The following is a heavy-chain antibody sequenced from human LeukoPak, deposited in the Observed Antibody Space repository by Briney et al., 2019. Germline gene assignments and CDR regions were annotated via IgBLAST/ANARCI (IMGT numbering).Heavy chain of an antibody. J-gene: IGHJ4*02. Sequence: GGSLRLSCAASGFTFSSYWMSWVRQAPGKGLEWVSAISGSGGSTYYADSVKGRFTISRDNSKNTLYLQMNSLRAEDTAVYYCAKGRWLSYGFDYWGQGTLVTVSS. CDR2: ISGSGGST. CDR1: GFTFSSYW. D-gene: IGHD3-16*02. CDR3: AKGRWLSYGFDY. V-gene: IGHV3-23*01.